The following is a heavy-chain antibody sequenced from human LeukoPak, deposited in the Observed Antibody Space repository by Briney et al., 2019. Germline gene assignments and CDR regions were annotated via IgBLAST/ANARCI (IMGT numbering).Heavy chain of an antibody. J-gene: IGHJ4*02. D-gene: IGHD6-6*01. Sequence: SETLSLTCTVSGGSISGYYWSWIRQPPGKGLEWTGYIYTSGGTNYIPSLKGRVTISIDTSKNEFSLKLSCVTAADSAVYYCARLTRLSTSPDRYYLDYWGQGTLVTVSS. CDR3: ARLTRLSTSPDRYYLDY. V-gene: IGHV4-4*09. CDR2: IYTSGGT. CDR1: GGSISGYY.